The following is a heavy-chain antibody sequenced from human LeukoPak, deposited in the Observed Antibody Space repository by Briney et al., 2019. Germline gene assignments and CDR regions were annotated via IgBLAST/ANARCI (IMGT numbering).Heavy chain of an antibody. CDR1: GFAFYTYG. J-gene: IGHJ4*02. CDR2: ISGSGYNT. CDR3: ATSTTSFDY. Sequence: PGGSLRLSCAASGFAFYTYGMTWARQAPGKGLEWVSSISGSGYNTYYADSVKGRFTISRDNSKNTLYLQMNSLRAEDTAIYYCATSTTSFDYWGQGTLVTVSS. V-gene: IGHV3-23*01. D-gene: IGHD1-14*01.